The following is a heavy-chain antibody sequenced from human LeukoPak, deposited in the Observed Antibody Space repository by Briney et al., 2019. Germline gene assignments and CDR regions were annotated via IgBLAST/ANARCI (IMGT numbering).Heavy chain of an antibody. CDR2: LSRSGGNP. CDR1: GFTFSTYA. CDR3: ARDRIAVAGSAFDI. Sequence: GGSLRLSCAASGFTFSTYAMSWVRQAPGKGLEWVSGLSRSGGNPIYADSVKGRFTISRDNAKNSLYLQMNSLRAEDTAVYYCARDRIAVAGSAFDIWGQGTMVTVSS. D-gene: IGHD6-19*01. V-gene: IGHV3-23*01. J-gene: IGHJ3*02.